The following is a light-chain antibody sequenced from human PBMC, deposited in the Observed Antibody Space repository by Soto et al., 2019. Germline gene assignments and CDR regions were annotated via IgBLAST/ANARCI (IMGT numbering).Light chain of an antibody. V-gene: IGKV3-11*01. CDR1: QSVNLN. CDR2: DAS. J-gene: IGKJ5*01. Sequence: EIMMTQSPGTLSVSRGEREPLCCTASQSVNLNLAWYQQKPGQPPRLLIYDASKRATGIPPRFSGSGSTTDFTLTISSLEPEDFAVYHCQQRSNWPSITFGQGTRLEIK. CDR3: QQRSNWPSIT.